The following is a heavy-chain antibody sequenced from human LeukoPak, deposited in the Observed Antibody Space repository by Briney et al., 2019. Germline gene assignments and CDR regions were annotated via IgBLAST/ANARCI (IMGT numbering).Heavy chain of an antibody. V-gene: IGHV6-1*01. D-gene: IGHD6-19*01. J-gene: IGHJ4*02. CDR3: ARGAAVAGRPFEY. CDR2: TYYRPKWYN. CDR1: GDSVSSNSAT. Sequence: SQTLSLTCAISGDSVSSNSATWNWIRQSPSRGLEWLGRTYYRPKWYNDYAVSVKSRITFNPDTSRNQFSLQLNSVTPEDTAVYFCARGAAVAGRPFEYWGQGTLVTVSS.